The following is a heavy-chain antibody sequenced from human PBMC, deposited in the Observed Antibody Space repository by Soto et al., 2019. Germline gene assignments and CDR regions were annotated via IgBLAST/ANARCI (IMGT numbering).Heavy chain of an antibody. CDR3: AKARAQYYDFWSGYHVDY. Sequence: PGGSLRLSCAASGFTFSSYAMSWVRQAPGKGLEWVSAISGSGGSTYYADSVKGRFTISRDNSKNTLYLQMNGLRAEDTAVYYCAKARAQYYDFWSGYHVDYWGQGTLVTVSS. CDR1: GFTFSSYA. CDR2: ISGSGGST. J-gene: IGHJ4*02. V-gene: IGHV3-23*01. D-gene: IGHD3-3*01.